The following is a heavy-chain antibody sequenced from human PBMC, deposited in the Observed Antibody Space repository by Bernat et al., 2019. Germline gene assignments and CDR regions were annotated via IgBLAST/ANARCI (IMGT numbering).Heavy chain of an antibody. CDR1: GASISSSNYY. V-gene: IGHV4-39*01. J-gene: IGHJ3*02. CDR3: VRHADTDSHVTAFDI. CDR2: INYSGST. Sequence: QLQLQESGPGLVKPSETLSLTCTVSGASISSSNYYWGWIRQPPGKGLEWIGSINYSGSTYYNPPLKSRVTISVDTSRNQFPLKMSSATAADTALYYCVRHADTDSHVTAFDIWGQGTMVTVSS. D-gene: IGHD3-3*01.